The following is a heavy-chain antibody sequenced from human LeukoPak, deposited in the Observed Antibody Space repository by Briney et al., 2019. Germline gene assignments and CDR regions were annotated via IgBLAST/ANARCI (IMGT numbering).Heavy chain of an antibody. D-gene: IGHD3-22*01. J-gene: IGHJ4*02. CDR2: IGSSSSKI. CDR3: VRAVEYYYDSSGYAVDY. Sequence: GGSLRLSCAASGFTFARYSMNWVRQAPGKGLEWVSSIGSSSSKIYYADSVKGRFTISRDNAKNSLYLQMNSLRAEDTAVYYCVRAVEYYYDSSGYAVDYWGQGTLVTVSS. CDR1: GFTFARYS. V-gene: IGHV3-21*01.